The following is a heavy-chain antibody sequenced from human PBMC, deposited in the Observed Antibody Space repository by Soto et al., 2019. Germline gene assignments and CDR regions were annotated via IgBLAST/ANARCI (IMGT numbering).Heavy chain of an antibody. V-gene: IGHV4-38-2*02. Sequence: EPLSLTCSVSGFAISRGYYWSWVRQPPGKGLEWIGSIYPSVSSYHNPSLATRLRLSIDTPKNQFTLNLTSVPAADTALYFCSREKVGTTFFDNWGQGIQVTVSS. D-gene: IGHD1-1*01. CDR2: IYPSVSS. CDR3: SREKVGTTFFDN. CDR1: GFAISRGYY. J-gene: IGHJ4*02.